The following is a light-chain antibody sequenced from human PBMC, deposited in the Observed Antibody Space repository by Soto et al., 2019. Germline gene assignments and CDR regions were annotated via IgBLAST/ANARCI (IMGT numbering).Light chain of an antibody. CDR1: SSNIESNY. V-gene: IGLV1-47*01. Sequence: QSVLTQPPSASGTPGQRVTISCSGSSSNIESNYFYWYQQLPGTTARLLIYRNNQRPSGVPDRFSGSKSATSASLAISALRYADEADYYCTVWDKSRRGRLFGGGTKLTVL. J-gene: IGLJ2*01. CDR2: RNN. CDR3: TVWDKSRRGRL.